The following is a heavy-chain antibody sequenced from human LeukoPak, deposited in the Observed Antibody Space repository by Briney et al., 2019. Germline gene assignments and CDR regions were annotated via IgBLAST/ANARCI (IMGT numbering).Heavy chain of an antibody. CDR3: AKDRSSSWTFDY. J-gene: IGHJ4*02. D-gene: IGHD6-13*01. CDR2: ISYDGSSK. CDR1: GFTFSSHG. Sequence: GRSLRLSCAASGFTFSSHGMHWVRQAPGKGLEWVALISYDGSSKYYADSVKGRFTISRGNSKSTLYLQMNSLRAEDTAVYYCAKDRSSSWTFDYWGQGTLVTVSS. V-gene: IGHV3-30*18.